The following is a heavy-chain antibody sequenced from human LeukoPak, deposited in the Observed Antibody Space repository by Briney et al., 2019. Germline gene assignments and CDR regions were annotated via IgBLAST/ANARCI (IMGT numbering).Heavy chain of an antibody. D-gene: IGHD6-19*01. CDR1: GFTFSNFA. J-gene: IGHJ4*02. Sequence: GGSLRLSCAASGFTFSNFATNWVRQAPGKGLEWVAFISYDGSIKSYADSVKGRFAVSRDNSKNTLYLQMNSLRPEDTAFYYCAKSYDNGWYVCDYWGQGTLVTVSS. CDR3: AKSYDNGWYVCDY. CDR2: ISYDGSIK. V-gene: IGHV3-30*09.